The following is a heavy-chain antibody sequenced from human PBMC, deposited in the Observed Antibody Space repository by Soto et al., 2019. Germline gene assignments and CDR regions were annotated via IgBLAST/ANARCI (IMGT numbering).Heavy chain of an antibody. CDR3: ARGYGDYGGDFYYGMAV. J-gene: IGHJ6*02. CDR1: GFTFSSYS. D-gene: IGHD4-17*01. V-gene: IGHV3-21*02. Sequence: EVQLVESGGGLVKPGGSLRLSCAASGFTFSSYSMNWVRQAPGKGLEWVSSIGTSSTYIYYADSMKGRFTISRDNAKNLLFLQMNSLRAEDTAVYFCARGYGDYGGDFYYGMAVWGQGTTVTVSS. CDR2: IGTSSTYI.